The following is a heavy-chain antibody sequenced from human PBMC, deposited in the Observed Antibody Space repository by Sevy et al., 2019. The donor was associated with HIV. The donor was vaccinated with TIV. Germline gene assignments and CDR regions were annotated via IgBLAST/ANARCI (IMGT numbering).Heavy chain of an antibody. Sequence: ASVKVSCKTSGYTFAAYYIHWVRQAPGQGPEWLGWINPNGGDTTFAQKFQGRVTVTMSTSINKVNMELNRLRSDDTAVYYCARGKREEWLLYLDNWGQGTLVTVSS. CDR3: ARGKREEWLLYLDN. CDR1: GYTFAAYY. CDR2: INPNGGDT. D-gene: IGHD3-3*01. V-gene: IGHV1-2*02. J-gene: IGHJ4*02.